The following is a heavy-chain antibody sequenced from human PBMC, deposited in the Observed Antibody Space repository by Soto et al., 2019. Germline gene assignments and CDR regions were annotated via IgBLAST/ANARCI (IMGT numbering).Heavy chain of an antibody. CDR1: GFTFSDYY. V-gene: IGHV3-11*01. J-gene: IGHJ4*02. D-gene: IGHD2-2*02. CDR3: ARRYCSSTRCYRGGYYFDY. Sequence: QVQLVESGGGLVKPGGSLRLSCAASGFTFSDYYMSWIRQAPGKGLEWVSYISSSGSTIYYADSVKGRFNISRDNDKNSLYLQMNSLRAEDTAVYYCARRYCSSTRCYRGGYYFDYWGQGTLVTVSS. CDR2: ISSSGSTI.